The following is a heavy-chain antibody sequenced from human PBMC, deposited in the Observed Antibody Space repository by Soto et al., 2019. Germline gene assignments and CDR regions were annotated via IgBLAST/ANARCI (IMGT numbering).Heavy chain of an antibody. CDR1: GFNFSSYA. D-gene: IGHD3-9*01. Sequence: GGSLRLSCAASGFNFSSYAMHWVRQAPGKGLEWVAFISYDGSNKYYADSVKGRLIISRDNSKNTLYLQMNSLRAEDTAVYYCARDLYDILTGGTDPSWFDPWGQGTLVTVSS. CDR2: ISYDGSNK. V-gene: IGHV3-30-3*01. J-gene: IGHJ5*02. CDR3: ARDLYDILTGGTDPSWFDP.